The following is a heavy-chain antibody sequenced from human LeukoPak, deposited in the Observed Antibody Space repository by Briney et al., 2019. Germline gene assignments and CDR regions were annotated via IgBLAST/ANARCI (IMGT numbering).Heavy chain of an antibody. CDR1: GFTLSSYE. CDR2: ISRGGSST. J-gene: IGHJ4*02. D-gene: IGHD5-12*01. V-gene: IGHV3-48*03. Sequence: PGGSLRLSCAASGFTLSSYEMNWVRQAPGKGLEWVSYISRGGSSTHYVDSVKGRLTISRDNAKNSLYLQMNSLRAEDTAVYYCARGTTINNFDYWGQGTLVTVSS. CDR3: ARGTTINNFDY.